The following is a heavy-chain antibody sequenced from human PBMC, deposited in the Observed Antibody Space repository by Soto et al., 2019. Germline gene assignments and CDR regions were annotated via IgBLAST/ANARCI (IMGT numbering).Heavy chain of an antibody. CDR1: GYSFTDYH. V-gene: IGHV1-2*04. CDR3: ARGDSTDCSNGVCSFFYNHDMDV. Sequence: ASVKVSCKASGYSFTDYHIHWVRQAPGQGLEWLGRINPKSGGTSTAQRFQGWVTMTTDTSISTASMELTRLTSDDTAIYYCARGDSTDCSNGVCSFFYNHDMDVWGQGTTVTV. D-gene: IGHD2-8*01. CDR2: INPKSGGT. J-gene: IGHJ6*02.